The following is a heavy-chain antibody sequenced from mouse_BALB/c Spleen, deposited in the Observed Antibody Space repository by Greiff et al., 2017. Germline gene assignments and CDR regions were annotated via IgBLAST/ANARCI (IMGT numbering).Heavy chain of an antibody. Sequence: VQLQQSGPGLVKPSQSLSLTCTVTGYSITRDYAWNWIRQFPGNKLEWMGYISYSGSTSYNPSLKSRISITRDTSKNQFFLQLNSVTTEDTATYYCARYTMITPFYAMDYGGQGTSVTVSS. CDR3: ARYTMITPFYAMDY. CDR2: ISYSGST. J-gene: IGHJ4*01. V-gene: IGHV3-2*02. CDR1: GYSITRDYA. D-gene: IGHD2-4*01.